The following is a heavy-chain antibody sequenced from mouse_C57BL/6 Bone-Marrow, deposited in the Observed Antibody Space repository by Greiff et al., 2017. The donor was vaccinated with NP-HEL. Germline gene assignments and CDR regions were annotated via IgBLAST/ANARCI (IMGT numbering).Heavy chain of an antibody. Sequence: VQLQQSGPELVKPGASVKISCKASGYSFTGYYMNWVKQSPEKSLEWIGEINPSTGGTTYNQKFKAKATLTVDKSSSTAYMQLKSLTSEDSAVYYCASLNYGSGFAYWGQGTLVTVSA. J-gene: IGHJ3*01. D-gene: IGHD1-1*01. CDR2: INPSTGGT. V-gene: IGHV1-42*01. CDR1: GYSFTGYY. CDR3: ASLNYGSGFAY.